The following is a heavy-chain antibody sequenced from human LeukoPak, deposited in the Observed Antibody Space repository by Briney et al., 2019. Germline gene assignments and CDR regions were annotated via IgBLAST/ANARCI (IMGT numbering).Heavy chain of an antibody. V-gene: IGHV4-4*01. J-gene: IGHJ6*04. CDR3: ARASDGYQYCSGGSCYPLYGMDV. CDR2: IYHSGST. CDR1: GGSISSSNW. Sequence: PSETLSLTCAVSGGSISSSNWWSWVRQPPGKGLEWIGEIYHSGSTNYNPSLKSRVTISVDKSKNQFSLKLSSVTAADTAVYCCARASDGYQYCSGGSCYPLYGMDVWGKGTTVTVSS. D-gene: IGHD2-15*01.